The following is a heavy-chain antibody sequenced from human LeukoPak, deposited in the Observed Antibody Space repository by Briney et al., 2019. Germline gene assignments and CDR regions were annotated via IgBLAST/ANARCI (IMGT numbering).Heavy chain of an antibody. J-gene: IGHJ6*03. CDR3: ARGDYGDYYYYYMDV. V-gene: IGHV3-21*01. CDR1: GFTFSSYS. CDR2: ISSSSSYI. D-gene: IGHD4-17*01. Sequence: NTGGSLRLSCAASGFTFSSYSMNWVRQAPGKGLEWVSSISSSSSYIYYADSVKGRFTISRDNAKNSLYLQMNSLRAEDTAVYYCARGDYGDYYYYYMDVWGKGTTVTVSS.